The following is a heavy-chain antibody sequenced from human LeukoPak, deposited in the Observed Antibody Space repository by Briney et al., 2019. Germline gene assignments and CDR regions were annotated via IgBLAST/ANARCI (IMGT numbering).Heavy chain of an antibody. Sequence: HPGGSLRLSCVASGFTFTSYDVSWVRQAPGKGLEWVSGISGSGGSTDYADSVKGRLTISRDNSKNTLYLQMNSLRAEDTAVYYCARDYPIAAADNTGDYWGQGTLVTVSS. J-gene: IGHJ4*02. CDR2: ISGSGGST. CDR3: ARDYPIAAADNTGDY. D-gene: IGHD6-13*01. CDR1: GFTFTSYD. V-gene: IGHV3-23*01.